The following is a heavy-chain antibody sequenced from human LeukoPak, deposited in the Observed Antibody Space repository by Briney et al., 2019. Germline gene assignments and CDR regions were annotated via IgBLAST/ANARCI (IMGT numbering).Heavy chain of an antibody. CDR2: ISTSGSI. Sequence: SETLSLTCTVSGGSTSGYFWSWIRQPAGKGLEWIGRISTSGSITYNPSLKSRVTLSVDTSKNQFSLRLSSVTAADTAIYYCARAVSGRFDYWGQGTLVTVSS. J-gene: IGHJ4*02. CDR3: ARAVSGRFDY. V-gene: IGHV4-4*07. CDR1: GGSTSGYF. D-gene: IGHD6-19*01.